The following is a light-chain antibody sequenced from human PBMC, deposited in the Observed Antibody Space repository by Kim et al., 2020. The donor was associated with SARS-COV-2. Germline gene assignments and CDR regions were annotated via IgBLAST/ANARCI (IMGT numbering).Light chain of an antibody. Sequence: DIQMTQSPSSLSASVGDRVTITCRTTQSISSHLNWYQQKPGRAPKLLISAASTLQGGVPSRFSGSGSETDFPHTNSSLQPEDFATYFCQQSYITPFTFGPGNKVDIK. CDR2: AAS. CDR1: QSISSH. J-gene: IGKJ3*01. CDR3: QQSYITPFT. V-gene: IGKV1-39*01.